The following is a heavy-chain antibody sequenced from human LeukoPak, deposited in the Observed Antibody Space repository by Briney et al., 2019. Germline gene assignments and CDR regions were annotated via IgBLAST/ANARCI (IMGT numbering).Heavy chain of an antibody. V-gene: IGHV3-21*01. J-gene: IGHJ4*02. CDR1: GFTFSSYS. Sequence: GGSLRLPCAASGFTFSSYSMNWVRQAPGKGLEWVSSISSSSSYIYYADSVKGRFTISRDNAKNSLYLQMNSLRAEDTAVYYCASPANYGSGTFDYWGQGTLVTVSS. CDR2: ISSSSSYI. CDR3: ASPANYGSGTFDY. D-gene: IGHD3-10*01.